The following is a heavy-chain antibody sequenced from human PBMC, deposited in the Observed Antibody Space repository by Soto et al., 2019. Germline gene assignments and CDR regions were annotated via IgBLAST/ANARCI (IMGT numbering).Heavy chain of an antibody. V-gene: IGHV1-18*01. CDR2: ISAYNGNT. CDR3: ARGLGGVVTDAFDI. D-gene: IGHD2-21*02. J-gene: IGHJ3*02. Sequence: ASVKVSCKASGHTFTSYGISWVRQAPGQGLEWMGWISAYNGNTNYAQKLQGRVTMTTDTSTSTAYMELRSLRSDDTAVYYCARGLGGVVTDAFDIWGQGTMVTVSS. CDR1: GHTFTSYG.